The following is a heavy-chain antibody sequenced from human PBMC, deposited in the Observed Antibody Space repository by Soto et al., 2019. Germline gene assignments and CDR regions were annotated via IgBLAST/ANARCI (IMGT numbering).Heavy chain of an antibody. Sequence: QVQLVQSGAEVKQPGSSVKVSCKASGGTFSSYTISWVRQAPGQGLEWMGRIIPILGIANYAQKFQGRVTITADKSTSTAYMELSSLRSEDTAVYYCARTRYNVDIVATYYFDYWGQGTLVTVSS. CDR1: GGTFSSYT. D-gene: IGHD5-12*01. J-gene: IGHJ4*02. V-gene: IGHV1-69*02. CDR2: IIPILGIA. CDR3: ARTRYNVDIVATYYFDY.